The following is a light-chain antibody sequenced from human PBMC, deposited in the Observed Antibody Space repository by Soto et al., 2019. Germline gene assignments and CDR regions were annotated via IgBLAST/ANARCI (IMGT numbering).Light chain of an antibody. CDR2: RDN. J-gene: IGLJ2*01. V-gene: IGLV1-47*01. Sequence: QSVLTQTPSVSGTPGQRVNISCSGSSSNIGRNYVYWYQQFPGMAPKLLIYRDNERPSGVSDRFSGSKSGTSASLAISGLRSGDEADYHCATWDDSLGGPVFGGGTKLTVL. CDR1: SSNIGRNY. CDR3: ATWDDSLGGPV.